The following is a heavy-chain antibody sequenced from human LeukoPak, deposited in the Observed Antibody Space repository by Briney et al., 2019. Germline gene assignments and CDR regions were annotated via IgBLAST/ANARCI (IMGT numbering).Heavy chain of an antibody. Sequence: GASVKVSCKVSGYTLTELSMHWVRQAPGKGLEWMGGFDPEDGETIYAQKFQGRVTMTEDTSTDTAYMELSSLRSEDTAVYYCARDRGYCSGGSCSGHYYYGMDVWGQGTTVTVSS. V-gene: IGHV1-24*01. CDR1: GYTLTELS. CDR3: ARDRGYCSGGSCSGHYYYGMDV. J-gene: IGHJ6*02. CDR2: FDPEDGET. D-gene: IGHD2-15*01.